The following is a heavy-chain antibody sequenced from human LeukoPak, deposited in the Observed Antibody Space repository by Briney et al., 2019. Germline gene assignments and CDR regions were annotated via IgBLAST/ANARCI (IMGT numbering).Heavy chain of an antibody. J-gene: IGHJ4*02. CDR2: ISSSSGYT. CDR1: GYTFSSYS. CDR3: ARGLYSGYDFDY. Sequence: PGGSLRLSCAASGYTFSSYSMNWVRQAPGKGLEWVSSISSSSGYTYYAHSVKGRFTISRDNAKNSLYMQKISLRAEDTAVYYCARGLYSGYDFDYWGQGTLVTVSS. V-gene: IGHV3-21*01. D-gene: IGHD5-12*01.